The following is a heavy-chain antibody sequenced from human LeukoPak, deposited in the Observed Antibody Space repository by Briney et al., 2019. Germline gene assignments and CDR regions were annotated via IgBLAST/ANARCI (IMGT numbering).Heavy chain of an antibody. D-gene: IGHD1-26*01. V-gene: IGHV4-4*07. J-gene: IGHJ4*02. CDR1: GGSIGSYY. CDR3: ARSGGSGFQLDS. CDR2: SYTTGST. Sequence: SDTLSLSCTVSGGSIGSYYWSWIRQPAGKGLEWIGRSYTTGSTNYNPSLKSRVTMSLDTSKNQLSLNLSSVTAADTAVYYCARSGGSGFQLDSWGQGTLVTVSS.